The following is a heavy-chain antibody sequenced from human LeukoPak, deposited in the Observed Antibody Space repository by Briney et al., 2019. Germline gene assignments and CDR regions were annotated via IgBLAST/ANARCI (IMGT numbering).Heavy chain of an antibody. CDR1: GYSISSGYY. CDR2: MYHSGST. D-gene: IGHD6-19*01. Sequence: SETLSLTCAVSGYSISSGYYWGWIRQPPGKGLEWIGNMYHSGSTFYNPALKSRVTISVDTSKNQFSLKLSSVTAADTAVYYCARRYSGGWGFDYWGQGTLVTVSS. J-gene: IGHJ4*02. V-gene: IGHV4-38-2*01. CDR3: ARRYSGGWGFDY.